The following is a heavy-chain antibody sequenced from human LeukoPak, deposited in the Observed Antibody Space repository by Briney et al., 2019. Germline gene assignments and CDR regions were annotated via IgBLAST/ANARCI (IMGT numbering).Heavy chain of an antibody. Sequence: PSETLSLTCTVSGGSVSSGSYYWSWIRQPAGKGLECIGRVYASGSTHYNPSLMSRVTMSVDTSKNQFSLRLSSVTAADTAVYYCARAYCSGGVCYHFDYWGQGTLVTVSS. CDR3: ARAYCSGGVCYHFDY. J-gene: IGHJ4*02. CDR1: GGSVSSGSYY. V-gene: IGHV4-61*02. D-gene: IGHD2-8*02. CDR2: VYASGST.